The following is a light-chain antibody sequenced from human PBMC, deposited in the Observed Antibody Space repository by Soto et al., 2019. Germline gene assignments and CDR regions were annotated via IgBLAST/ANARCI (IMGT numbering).Light chain of an antibody. CDR3: QQCGSSPIT. CDR2: GAS. Sequence: EIVLTQSPGTLSLSPGERATLSCRASQSVSSNYLAWYQQKPGQAPWLLIYGASSRATGIPDRFSGSGSGTDFTLTISRLEPEDFAVYYCQQCGSSPITFGQGTRLEIK. CDR1: QSVSSNY. J-gene: IGKJ5*01. V-gene: IGKV3-20*01.